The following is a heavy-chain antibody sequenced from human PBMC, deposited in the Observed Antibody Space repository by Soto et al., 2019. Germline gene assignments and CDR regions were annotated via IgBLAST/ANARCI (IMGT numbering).Heavy chain of an antibody. D-gene: IGHD2-15*01. J-gene: IGHJ3*02. CDR3: AKLFCSGGSCYSLWDAFDI. V-gene: IGHV3-23*01. Sequence: GGSLRLSCAASGFTFSSYAMSWVRQAPGKGLEWVSAISGSGGSTYYADSVKGRFTISRDNSKNTLYLQMNSLRAEDTAVYYCAKLFCSGGSCYSLWDAFDIWGQGTMVTVSS. CDR2: ISGSGGST. CDR1: GFTFSSYA.